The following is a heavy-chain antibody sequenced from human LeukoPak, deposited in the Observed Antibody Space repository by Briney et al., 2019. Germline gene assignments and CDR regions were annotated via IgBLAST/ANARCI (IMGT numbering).Heavy chain of an antibody. Sequence: ASVKVSCKASGYTFTDYYMHWVRQAPGQGLEWMGWINPNSGGTNYAQKFQGRVTMTRDTSINTAYMELSSLRSDDTAVYYCARVADHGDYTLPGDYWGQGTLVTVSS. CDR3: ARVADHGDYTLPGDY. V-gene: IGHV1-2*02. CDR2: INPNSGGT. CDR1: GYTFTDYY. D-gene: IGHD4-17*01. J-gene: IGHJ4*02.